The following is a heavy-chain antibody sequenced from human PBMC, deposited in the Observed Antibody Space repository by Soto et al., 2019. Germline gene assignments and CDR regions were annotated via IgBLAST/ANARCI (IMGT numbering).Heavy chain of an antibody. Sequence: EVQLVESGGGLVQPGGSLKLSCAASGFTFSGSAMHWVRQASGKGLERVGRIRSKANSYATEYAASVKGRFTISRDDSKNTAYLQMSSLKNEDTAVYYCTRHVADYWGQGTLVTVSS. V-gene: IGHV3-73*01. CDR1: GFTFSGSA. J-gene: IGHJ4*02. CDR2: IRSKANSYAT. CDR3: TRHVADY.